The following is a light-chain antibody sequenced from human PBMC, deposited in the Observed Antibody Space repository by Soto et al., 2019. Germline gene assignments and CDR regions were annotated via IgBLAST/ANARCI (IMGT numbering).Light chain of an antibody. CDR2: GAS. Sequence: EIVMTQSPATLSVSPGERATLSCRASQSVSSNLAWYQQTPGHAPRLLIFGASTRATGIPTRFSGSGSGTEFSLTISSLQSEDFAVYYCQQYNNWPQTFGQGTKVEIK. J-gene: IGKJ1*01. CDR3: QQYNNWPQT. V-gene: IGKV3-15*01. CDR1: QSVSSN.